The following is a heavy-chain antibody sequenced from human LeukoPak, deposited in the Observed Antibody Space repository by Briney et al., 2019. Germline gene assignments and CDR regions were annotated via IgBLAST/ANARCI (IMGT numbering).Heavy chain of an antibody. CDR2: ISGSGGST. CDR3: ARDIYYYDSSGYYFPGGSDY. CDR1: GFTFSSYA. D-gene: IGHD3-22*01. Sequence: GGSLRLSCAASGFTFSSYAMSWVRQAPGKGLEWVSAISGSGGSTYYADSVKGRFTISRDNSKNTLYLQMNSLRAEDTAVYYCARDIYYYDSSGYYFPGGSDYWGQGTLVTVSS. V-gene: IGHV3-23*01. J-gene: IGHJ4*02.